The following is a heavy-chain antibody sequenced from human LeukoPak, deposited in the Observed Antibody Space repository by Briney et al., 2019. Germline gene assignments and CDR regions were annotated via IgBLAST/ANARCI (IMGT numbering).Heavy chain of an antibody. CDR1: GFTFSSYA. CDR2: ISSNGGNT. V-gene: IGHV3-64*01. CDR3: ARGGYADAFDI. D-gene: IGHD2-15*01. Sequence: PGGSLRLSCAASGFTFSSYAMHWVRQAPGKGLEYVSVISSNGGNTYYANSVKGRFTISRDNPKNTLYLQMGSLRAEDMAVYYCARGGYADAFDIWGQGTMVTVSS. J-gene: IGHJ3*02.